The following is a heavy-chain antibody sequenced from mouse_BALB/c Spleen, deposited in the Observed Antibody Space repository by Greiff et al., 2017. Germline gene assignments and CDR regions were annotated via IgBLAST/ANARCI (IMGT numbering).Heavy chain of an antibody. CDR1: GVDFSRYW. V-gene: IGHV4-1*02. CDR2: INPDSSTI. Sequence: GVDFSRYWMSWVRQAPGKGLEWIGEINPDSSTINYTPSLKDKFIISRDNAKNTLYLQMSKVRSEDTALYYCARSYGNYEGYWYFDVWGAGTTVTVSS. CDR3: ARSYGNYEGYWYFDV. D-gene: IGHD2-1*01. J-gene: IGHJ1*01.